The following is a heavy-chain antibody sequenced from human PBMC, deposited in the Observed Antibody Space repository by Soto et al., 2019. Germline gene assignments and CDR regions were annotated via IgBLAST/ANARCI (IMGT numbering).Heavy chain of an antibody. D-gene: IGHD5-18*01. CDR3: AKAWIQLWLPGDY. Sequence: QVQLVESGGRVVQPGRSLRLSCAASGFTFSSYGMHWVRQAPGKGLEWVAVISYDGSNKYYADSVKGRFTISRDNSKNTLYLQMNSLRAEDTAVYYCAKAWIQLWLPGDYWGQGTLVTVSS. CDR1: GFTFSSYG. V-gene: IGHV3-30*18. CDR2: ISYDGSNK. J-gene: IGHJ4*02.